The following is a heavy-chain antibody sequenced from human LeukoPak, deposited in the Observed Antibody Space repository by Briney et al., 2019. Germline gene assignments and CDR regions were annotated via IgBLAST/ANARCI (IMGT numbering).Heavy chain of an antibody. D-gene: IGHD3-10*01. CDR3: AKILQSYYYGGFEY. CDR2: ISGGGGSE. Sequence: GGSLRLSCAASGFTFGRNAMSWVRQAPGKSLEWVSSISGGGGSESYADSVKGRFTISSDNSKNTMNLQMNSLRDDDTAVYYCAKILQSYYYGGFEYWGQGALVTVSS. J-gene: IGHJ4*02. V-gene: IGHV3-23*01. CDR1: GFTFGRNA.